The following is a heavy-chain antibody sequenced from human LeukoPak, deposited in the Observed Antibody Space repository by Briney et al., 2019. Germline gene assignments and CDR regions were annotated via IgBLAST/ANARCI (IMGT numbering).Heavy chain of an antibody. D-gene: IGHD4-17*01. Sequence: PGGSLRLSCAASGFTFSSYAMHWVRQAPGKGLEWVAVISYDGSNKYYADSVKGRFTISRDNSKNTLYLQMNSLRAEDTAVYYCALDYGDYGIGDWGQGTLVTVSS. J-gene: IGHJ4*02. CDR2: ISYDGSNK. CDR1: GFTFSSYA. CDR3: ALDYGDYGIGD. V-gene: IGHV3-30-3*01.